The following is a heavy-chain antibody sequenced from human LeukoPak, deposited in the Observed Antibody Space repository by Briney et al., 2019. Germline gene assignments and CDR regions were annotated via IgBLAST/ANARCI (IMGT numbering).Heavy chain of an antibody. J-gene: IGHJ4*02. V-gene: IGHV3-48*02. CDR2: ISSSSNII. CDR3: AREGFYGSGRGADFDY. D-gene: IGHD3-10*01. Sequence: PGGSLRLSCAASGFTFSNYALNWVRQAPGTGLEWVSYISSSSNIIYYADSVKGRFIISRDNAKNSLFLQMNSLRDEDTAVYYCAREGFYGSGRGADFDYWGQGTLVTVSS. CDR1: GFTFSNYA.